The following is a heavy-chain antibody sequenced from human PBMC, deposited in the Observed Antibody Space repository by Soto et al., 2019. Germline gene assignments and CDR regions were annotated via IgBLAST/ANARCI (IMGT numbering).Heavy chain of an antibody. CDR1: GFTLSSHS. CDR3: ARDRTTGTTYAWDAFHT. J-gene: IGHJ3*02. CDR2: IGSNSHYI. D-gene: IGHD1-1*01. Sequence: EVQLVESGGGLVKPGGSLRVSCAASGFTLSSHSMNWVRQAPGKGLEWVSFIGSNSHYIYYADSVKGRFTISRDNAKNSVYLQMNSLRAEDTAVYYCARDRTTGTTYAWDAFHTWGQGTMVTVSS. V-gene: IGHV3-21*06.